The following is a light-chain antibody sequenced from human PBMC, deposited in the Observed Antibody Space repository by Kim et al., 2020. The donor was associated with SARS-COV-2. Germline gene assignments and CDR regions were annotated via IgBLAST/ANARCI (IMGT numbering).Light chain of an antibody. CDR1: QDISNF. CDR2: DAS. V-gene: IGKV1-9*01. J-gene: IGKJ1*01. Sequence: DIQLTQSPSFLSASVGDRVTITCRASQDISNFLAWYQQDLGKAPKLLIYDASTLGSGVPSRFSGRGSGTEFTLTISSLQPEDFSTYFCHQFYLYPRTFGQGTKVDIK. CDR3: HQFYLYPRT.